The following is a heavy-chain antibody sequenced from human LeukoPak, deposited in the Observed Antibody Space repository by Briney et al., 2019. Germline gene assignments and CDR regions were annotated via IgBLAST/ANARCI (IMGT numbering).Heavy chain of an antibody. CDR2: INHSGST. CDR3: ARGGYSYGYSISALDY. J-gene: IGHJ4*02. Sequence: PSETLSLTCTVSGGSLRSYYWSWIRQPPGKGLEWIGEINHSGSTNYNPSLKSRVTISVDTSENQFSLKLSSVTAADTAVYYCARGGYSYGYSISALDYWGQGTLVTVSS. CDR1: GGSLRSYY. D-gene: IGHD5-18*01. V-gene: IGHV4-34*01.